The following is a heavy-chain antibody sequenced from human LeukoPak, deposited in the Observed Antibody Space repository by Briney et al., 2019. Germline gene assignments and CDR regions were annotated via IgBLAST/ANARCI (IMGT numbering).Heavy chain of an antibody. CDR3: ARAEWELDDAFDI. J-gene: IGHJ3*02. V-gene: IGHV4-59*01. CDR2: IYYSGST. Sequence: SETLSLTCTVSGGSISSYYWSWIRQPPGKGLECIGYIYYSGSTNYNPSLKSRATISVDTSKNQFSLKVNSVTAADTAVYYCARAEWELDDAFDIWGQGTMVTVSS. CDR1: GGSISSYY. D-gene: IGHD1-26*01.